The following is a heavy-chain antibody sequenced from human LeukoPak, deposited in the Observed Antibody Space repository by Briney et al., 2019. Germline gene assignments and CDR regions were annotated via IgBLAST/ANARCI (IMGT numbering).Heavy chain of an antibody. D-gene: IGHD6-13*01. V-gene: IGHV3-30-3*01. Sequence: GGSLRLSCAASGFTFSSYAMHWVRQAPGKGLEWVAVISYDGSNKYYADSVKGRFTISRDNSKNTLYLQMSSLRAEDTAVYYCARDGIAGYNWFDPWGQGTLVTVSS. CDR3: ARDGIAGYNWFDP. J-gene: IGHJ5*02. CDR1: GFTFSSYA. CDR2: ISYDGSNK.